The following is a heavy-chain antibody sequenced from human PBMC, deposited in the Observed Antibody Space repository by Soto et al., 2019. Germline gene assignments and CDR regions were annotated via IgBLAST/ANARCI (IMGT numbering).Heavy chain of an antibody. Sequence: QITLKESGPTLVKPTQTLTLTCTFSGFSLSTSGVGVGWIRQPPGKALEWLALIYWDDDKRYSPSLKSRLTLTKDTSKNQVVLTMTNMDPVDTATYYCAHTLWFGEFPDFDYWGQGTLVTVSS. V-gene: IGHV2-5*02. CDR2: IYWDDDK. CDR1: GFSLSTSGVG. CDR3: AHTLWFGEFPDFDY. J-gene: IGHJ4*02. D-gene: IGHD3-10*01.